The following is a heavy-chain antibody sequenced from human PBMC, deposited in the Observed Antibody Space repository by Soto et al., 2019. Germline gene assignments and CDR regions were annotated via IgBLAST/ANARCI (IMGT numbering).Heavy chain of an antibody. CDR1: VDNVSSNNIA. J-gene: IGHJ3*02. V-gene: IGHV6-1*01. Sequence: SQTLSLTCAISVDNVSSNNIAWNWIRQSPSRGVGWLGRTYYRSKWYNDYAVSVKSRITINPDTSKNQFSLQLNSVTPEYTAIYYCARERYGDYGRGAFDIWGQGTMVTVSS. CDR2: TYYRSKWYN. CDR3: ARERYGDYGRGAFDI. D-gene: IGHD4-17*01.